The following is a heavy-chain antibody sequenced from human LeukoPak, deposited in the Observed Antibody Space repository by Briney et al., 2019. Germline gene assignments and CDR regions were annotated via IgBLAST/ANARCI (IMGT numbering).Heavy chain of an antibody. Sequence: GGSLRLSCAASGFTFDDYGMTWVRQAPGKGLEWVSGISVSGGSAYYADSMKGRFTISRDNSKNTLYLQMNSVRDEDTAVYYCAKDLKAYSGNYALDYWGQGTLVTVSS. D-gene: IGHD1-26*01. CDR3: AKDLKAYSGNYALDY. J-gene: IGHJ4*02. V-gene: IGHV3-23*01. CDR2: ISVSGGSA. CDR1: GFTFDDYG.